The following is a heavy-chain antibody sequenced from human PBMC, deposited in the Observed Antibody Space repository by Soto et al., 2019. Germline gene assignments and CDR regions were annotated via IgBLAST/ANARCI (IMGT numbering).Heavy chain of an antibody. V-gene: IGHV1-69*10. Sequence: ASVKVSCKASGDTFSSYAISWVRQAPGQGLEWMGGIIRILGIANYAQKLQGRVTITASKSTSTAYMERSSLRSEDTAVYYCARAQQQRVQMHAFDIWGQGTMVTVSS. CDR2: IIRILGIA. J-gene: IGHJ3*02. D-gene: IGHD6-13*01. CDR3: ARAQQQRVQMHAFDI. CDR1: GDTFSSYA.